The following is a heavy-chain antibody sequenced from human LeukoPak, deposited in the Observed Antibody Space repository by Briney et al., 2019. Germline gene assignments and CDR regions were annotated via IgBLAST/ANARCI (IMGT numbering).Heavy chain of an antibody. J-gene: IGHJ4*02. Sequence: ASVKVSCKASGGTFSSYAISWVRQAPGQGLEWMGGIVPIFGTANYAPEFQGRVTITTDEFTITAYMELSLLKSEAPVVYYRARYSERSGWASFAYWGQGTLVTVSS. CDR1: GGTFSSYA. CDR3: ARYSERSGWASFAY. V-gene: IGHV1-69*05. CDR2: IVPIFGTA. D-gene: IGHD3-22*01.